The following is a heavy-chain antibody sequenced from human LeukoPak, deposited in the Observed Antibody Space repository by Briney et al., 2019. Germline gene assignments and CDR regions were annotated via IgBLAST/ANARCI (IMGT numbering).Heavy chain of an antibody. CDR1: GFTFSSYE. V-gene: IGHV3-48*03. Sequence: GGSLRLSCAASGFTFSSYEMNWVRQAPGKGLEWVSYISSSGSTIYYADSVKGRFTISRDNAKNSLYLQMNSLRAEDTAVYYCASWDHYGMDVWGQGTTVTVSS. CDR2: ISSSGSTI. CDR3: ASWDHYGMDV. J-gene: IGHJ6*02. D-gene: IGHD1-26*01.